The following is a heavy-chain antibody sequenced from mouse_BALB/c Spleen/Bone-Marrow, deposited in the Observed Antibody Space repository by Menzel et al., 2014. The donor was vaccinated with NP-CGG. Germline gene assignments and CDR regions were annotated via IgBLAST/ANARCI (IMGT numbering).Heavy chain of an antibody. CDR1: GFTFSSYY. Sequence: EVKLMESGGGLVKLGGSLKLSCAASGFTFSSYYMSWVRQTPEKRLELVAAINSNGGSTYYPDTVKGRFTISRDNAKNTLYLQMSSLKSEDTALYYCARHWNMDANPGYFDVWGAGTTVTVSS. CDR3: ARHWNMDANPGYFDV. CDR2: INSNGGST. J-gene: IGHJ1*01. V-gene: IGHV5-6-2*01. D-gene: IGHD1-1*02.